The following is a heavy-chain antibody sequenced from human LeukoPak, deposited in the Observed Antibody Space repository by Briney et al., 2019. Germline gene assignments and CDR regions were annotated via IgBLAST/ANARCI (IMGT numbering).Heavy chain of an antibody. D-gene: IGHD5-18*01. V-gene: IGHV3-23*01. CDR3: AMVDTAMVTWDYYYYYGMDV. J-gene: IGHJ6*02. Sequence: PGASLRLSCAASGFTFSSYAMSWVRQAPGKGLEWVSAISGSGGSTYYADSVKGRFTISRDNSKNTLYLQMNSLRAGDTAVYYCAMVDTAMVTWDYYYYYGMDVWGQGTTVTVSS. CDR2: ISGSGGST. CDR1: GFTFSSYA.